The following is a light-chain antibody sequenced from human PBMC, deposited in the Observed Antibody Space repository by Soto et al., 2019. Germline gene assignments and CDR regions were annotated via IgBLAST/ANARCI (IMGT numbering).Light chain of an antibody. CDR2: GTS. CDR3: QQYNNWPPYT. J-gene: IGKJ2*01. Sequence: EIVMTQSPATLSLSLGERATLSCRASQSISSNLAWYQQKPGQAPRLLIYGTSTRATDIPARFSGTGSGTEFTLTISSLKSEDFAVYYCQQYNNWPPYTFGQGTKVDIK. V-gene: IGKV3D-15*01. CDR1: QSISSN.